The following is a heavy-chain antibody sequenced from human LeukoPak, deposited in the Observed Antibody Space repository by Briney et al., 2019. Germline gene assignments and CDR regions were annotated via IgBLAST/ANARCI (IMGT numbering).Heavy chain of an antibody. CDR2: IYPDDSDT. Sequence: GESLKISGKDSGYSFTNYWCSWVRQMPGKGLEWMGIIYPDDSDTKYSPSFQGQVTISADKSISTAYLQWSSLKASDTAMYYCARSGRLGYCTGGSCFRCDYWGQGTLVTVSS. D-gene: IGHD2-15*01. CDR1: GYSFTNYW. J-gene: IGHJ4*02. CDR3: ARSGRLGYCTGGSCFRCDY. V-gene: IGHV5-51*01.